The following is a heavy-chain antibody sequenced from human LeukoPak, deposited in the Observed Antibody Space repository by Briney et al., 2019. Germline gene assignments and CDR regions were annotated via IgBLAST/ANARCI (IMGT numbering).Heavy chain of an antibody. CDR2: INHSGST. D-gene: IGHD1-26*01. V-gene: IGHV4-34*01. CDR3: ARRKATGGSVTPFYFDY. Sequence: PSETLSPTCAVYGGSFSGYYWSWIRQPPGKGLEWIGEINHSGSTNYNPSLKSRVTISVDTSKNQFSLKLSSVTAADTAVYYCARRKATGGSVTPFYFDYWGQETLVTVSS. CDR1: GGSFSGYY. J-gene: IGHJ4*02.